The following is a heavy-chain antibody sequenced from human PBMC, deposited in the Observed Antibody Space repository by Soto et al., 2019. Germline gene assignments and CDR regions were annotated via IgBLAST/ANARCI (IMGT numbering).Heavy chain of an antibody. CDR3: GRDPGSATRGAFAI. CDR2: ISAYNGNT. D-gene: IGHD5-12*01. V-gene: IGHV1-18*04. J-gene: IGHJ3*02. CDR1: GYTFTSYC. Sequence: QVQLVQSGAEVKKPGASVKVSCNASGYTFTSYCISWVRQAPVQGPERMGWISAYNGNTNHAQKRQGRVTMTTDTSTSTADRELRSLSSDDPAVYYCGRDPGSATRGAFAIWGQGTMVTVSS.